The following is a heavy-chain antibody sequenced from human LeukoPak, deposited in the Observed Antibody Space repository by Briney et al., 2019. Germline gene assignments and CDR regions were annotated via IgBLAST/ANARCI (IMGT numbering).Heavy chain of an antibody. D-gene: IGHD3-10*01. CDR2: ISAYNGNT. J-gene: IGHJ6*03. Sequence: ASVNVSCKASGYTFTSYGISWVRQAPGQGLEWMGWISAYNGNTNYAQKLQGRVTMTTDTSTSTAYMELRSLRSDDTAVYYCARWAMESSGDYYYYYYYMDVWGKGTTVTVSS. CDR3: ARWAMESSGDYYYYYYYMDV. CDR1: GYTFTSYG. V-gene: IGHV1-18*01.